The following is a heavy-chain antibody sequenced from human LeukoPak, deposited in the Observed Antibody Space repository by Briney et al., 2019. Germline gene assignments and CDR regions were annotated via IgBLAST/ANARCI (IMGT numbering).Heavy chain of an antibody. CDR3: ARGARTWVRKNWFDP. CDR1: GGSFSGYY. CDR2: INHSGST. V-gene: IGHV4-34*01. D-gene: IGHD3-10*01. J-gene: IGHJ5*02. Sequence: PSETLSLTCAVYGGSFSGYYWSWIRQPPGKGLEWIGEINHSGSTNYNPSLNSRVTISVDTSKNQFSLKLSSVTAAGTAVYYCARGARTWVRKNWFDPWGQGTLVTVSS.